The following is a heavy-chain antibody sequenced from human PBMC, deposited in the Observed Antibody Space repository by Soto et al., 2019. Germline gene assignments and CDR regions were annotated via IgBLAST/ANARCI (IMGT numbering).Heavy chain of an antibody. V-gene: IGHV1-18*01. CDR1: GYTFTSYG. CDR3: ARDSGERDFWSGYPHRIGLDPSLNFDY. J-gene: IGHJ4*02. D-gene: IGHD3-3*01. Sequence: ASVKVSCKASGYTFTSYGISWVRQAPGQGLEWMGWISAYNGNTNYAQKLQGRVTMTTDTSTSTAYMELRSLRSDDTAVYYCARDSGERDFWSGYPHRIGLDPSLNFDYWGQGTLVTVSS. CDR2: ISAYNGNT.